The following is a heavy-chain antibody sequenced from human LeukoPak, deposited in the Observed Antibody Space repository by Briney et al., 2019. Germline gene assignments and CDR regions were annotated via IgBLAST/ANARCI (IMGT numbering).Heavy chain of an antibody. J-gene: IGHJ4*02. CDR3: ARAYDFWSGYPVGYFDY. Sequence: GGSLRLSFAASGFTFSYDYMSWIRQATGKGLEGVSYISSSGSTIYYADSVKGRFTISRDNAKNSLSLQMNSLRAEDTAVYYCARAYDFWSGYPVGYFDYWSQGTLDTVSS. CDR1: GFTFSYDY. V-gene: IGHV3-11*04. D-gene: IGHD3-3*01. CDR2: ISSSGSTI.